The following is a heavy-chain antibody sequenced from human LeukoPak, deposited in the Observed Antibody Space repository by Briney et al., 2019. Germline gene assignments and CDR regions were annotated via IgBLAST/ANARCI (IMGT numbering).Heavy chain of an antibody. D-gene: IGHD4-23*01. CDR2: IYYSGST. J-gene: IGHJ4*02. Sequence: PSGTLSLTCTVSGGSISSSSYYWGWIRQPPGKGLEWIGSIYYSGSTYYNPSLKSRVTISVDTSKNQFSLKLSSVTAADTAVYYCARANRGKGYDYWGQGTLVTVSS. CDR1: GGSISSSSYY. V-gene: IGHV4-39*07. CDR3: ARANRGKGYDY.